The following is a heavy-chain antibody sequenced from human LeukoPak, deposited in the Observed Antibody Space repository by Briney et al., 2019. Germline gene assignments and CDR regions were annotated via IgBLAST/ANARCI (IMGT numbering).Heavy chain of an antibody. CDR3: ASGRWGDGYNY. V-gene: IGHV3-48*03. D-gene: IGHD5-24*01. CDR2: ISSSGSTI. CDR1: GFTFSSYE. J-gene: IGHJ4*02. Sequence: GGSLRLSCAASGFTFSSYEMNWVRQAPGKGLEWVSYISSSGSTIYYADSVKGRFTISRDNAKNSLYLQMNSLRAEDTAVYYCASGRWGDGYNYWGQGTLVTVSS.